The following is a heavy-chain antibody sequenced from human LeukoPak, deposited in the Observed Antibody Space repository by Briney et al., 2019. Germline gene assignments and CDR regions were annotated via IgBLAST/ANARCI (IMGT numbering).Heavy chain of an antibody. D-gene: IGHD1-26*01. CDR2: ISGSGGRT. CDR1: GFTFDDYD. V-gene: IGHV3-23*01. J-gene: IGHJ4*02. CDR3: ARDMMGATLYFDS. Sequence: PGGSLRLSCAASGFTFDDYDMSWVRQAPGKGLEWVSAISGSGGRTYNADSMKGRFTISRDNSKNTLYLQMNSLRVEDTAVYYCARDMMGATLYFDSWGQGTLVTVSS.